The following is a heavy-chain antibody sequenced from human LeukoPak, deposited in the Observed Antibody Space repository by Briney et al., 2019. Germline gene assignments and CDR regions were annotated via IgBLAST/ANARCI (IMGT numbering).Heavy chain of an antibody. Sequence: PSETLSLTCTVSGGSISSYYWSWIRQPAGKGLEWIGRIYTSGSTNYNPSLKSRVTMSVDTSKNQFSLKLSSVTAADTAVHYCASSEVTIFGVVTTFDYWGQGTLVTVSS. D-gene: IGHD3-3*01. J-gene: IGHJ4*02. CDR1: GGSISSYY. CDR3: ASSEVTIFGVVTTFDY. CDR2: IYTSGST. V-gene: IGHV4-4*07.